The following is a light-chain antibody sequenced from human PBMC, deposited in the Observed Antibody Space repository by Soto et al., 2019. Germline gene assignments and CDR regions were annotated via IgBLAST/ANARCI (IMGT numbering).Light chain of an antibody. CDR3: SSYTSSSTRV. CDR2: EVS. J-gene: IGLJ1*01. CDR1: SSDVGNYNY. Sequence: QSALTQPASVSGSRGQSITISCTGTSSDVGNYNYVSWYQHHPGKAPKLIIYEVSNRPSGVSNRFSGSKSGNTASLTISGLQAEYESDYYCSSYTSSSTRVFGTGTKLTVL. V-gene: IGLV2-14*01.